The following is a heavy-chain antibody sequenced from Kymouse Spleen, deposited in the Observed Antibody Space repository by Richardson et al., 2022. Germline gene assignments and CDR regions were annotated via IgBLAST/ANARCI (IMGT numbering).Heavy chain of an antibody. V-gene: IGHV3-30*18. D-gene: IGHD1-26*01. Sequence: QVQLVESGGGVVQPGRSLRLSCAASGFTFSSYGMHWVRQAPGKGLEWVAVISYDGSNKYYADSVKGRFTISRDNSKNTLYLQMNSLRAEDTAVYYCAKENARYSGSYYGFDYWGQGTLVTVSS. CDR3: AKENARYSGSYYGFDY. CDR1: GFTFSSYG. J-gene: IGHJ4*02. CDR2: ISYDGSNK.